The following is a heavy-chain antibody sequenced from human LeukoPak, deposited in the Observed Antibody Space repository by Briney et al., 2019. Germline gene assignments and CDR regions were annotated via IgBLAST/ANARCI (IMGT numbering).Heavy chain of an antibody. CDR3: AKGSSGWYTPLFDY. CDR2: IRHDGSDK. Sequence: GGSLRLSCAASGFTFSNYGMHWVRQAPGKGLEWVAFIRHDGSDKYYADSVKGRFTISRDNSKKTLFLQMTSLTAEDTAVYYCAKGSSGWYTPLFDYWGQGTLVAVSS. J-gene: IGHJ4*02. CDR1: GFTFSNYG. D-gene: IGHD6-19*01. V-gene: IGHV3-30*02.